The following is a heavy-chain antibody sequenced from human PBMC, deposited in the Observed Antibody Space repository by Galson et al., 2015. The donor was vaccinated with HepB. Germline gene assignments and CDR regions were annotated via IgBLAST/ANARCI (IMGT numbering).Heavy chain of an antibody. CDR1: GFTVSSNY. Sequence: SLRLSCAASGFTVSSNYMSWVRQAPGKGLEWVSIIYSGGSTYYADSVKGRFTISRDNSKNTLYLQMNSLRAEDTAVYYCARATEEWVATIPDAFDIWGQGTMVTVSS. D-gene: IGHD5-24*01. V-gene: IGHV3-66*01. CDR2: IYSGGST. J-gene: IGHJ3*02. CDR3: ARATEEWVATIPDAFDI.